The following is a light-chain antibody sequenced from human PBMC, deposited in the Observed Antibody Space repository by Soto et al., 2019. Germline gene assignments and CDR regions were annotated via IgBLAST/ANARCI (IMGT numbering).Light chain of an antibody. CDR2: GAS. CDR1: QSVSSRS. CDR3: QHYGTSTRYT. V-gene: IGKV3-20*01. J-gene: IGKJ2*01. Sequence: EIVLTQSPGTLSLSPGERATLSCRASQSVSSRSLAWYQQKPGQAPRLLIYGASSRATGIPDRFSGSGSGTDFLRTSSTLEPEDFAVYYCQHYGTSTRYTFGQGTKLEIK.